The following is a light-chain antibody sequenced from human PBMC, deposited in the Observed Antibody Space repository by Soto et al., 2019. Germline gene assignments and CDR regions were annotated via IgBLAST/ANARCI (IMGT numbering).Light chain of an antibody. J-gene: IGLJ1*01. CDR3: SSYAGSNKSV. V-gene: IGLV2-8*01. Sequence: QSALTQPRSVSGSPGQSVTISCTGNSSDVGAYNYVSWYQHHPGKAPKVMISEVSKRPSGVPDRFSGSKSGNTASLTVSGLQAEDEADYYCSSYAGSNKSVFGTGTKLTVL. CDR1: SSDVGAYNY. CDR2: EVS.